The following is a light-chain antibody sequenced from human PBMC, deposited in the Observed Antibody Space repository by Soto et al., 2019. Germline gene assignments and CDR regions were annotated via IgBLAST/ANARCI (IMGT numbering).Light chain of an antibody. CDR1: QSVSKY. V-gene: IGKV3-20*01. CDR3: QQYGGSPQT. J-gene: IGKJ1*01. CDR2: GAS. Sequence: EIVLTQSPGTLALSPGEGATLSCRASQSVSKYLAWYQQKPGQAPRLLIYGASSRATGIPDSSSGSGSGTDFTLTISRLEPEDFAVYYCQQYGGSPQTFGQGTKVDIK.